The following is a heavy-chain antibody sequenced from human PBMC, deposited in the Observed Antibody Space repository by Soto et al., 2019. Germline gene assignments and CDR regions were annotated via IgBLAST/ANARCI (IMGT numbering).Heavy chain of an antibody. CDR3: ARGSGYYYWDDY. D-gene: IGHD3-22*01. CDR1: GYTFTSYA. Sequence: ASVKVSCKASGYTFTSYAMHWVRQAPGQRLEWMGWINAGNGNTKYSQKFQGRVTITRDTSASTAYMELSSLRSEYTAVYYCARGSGYYYWDDYWGQGTLVTVPS. J-gene: IGHJ4*02. CDR2: INAGNGNT. V-gene: IGHV1-3*01.